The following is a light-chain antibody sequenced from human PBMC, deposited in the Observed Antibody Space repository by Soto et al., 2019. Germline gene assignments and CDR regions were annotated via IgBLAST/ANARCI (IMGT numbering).Light chain of an antibody. CDR2: AAS. J-gene: IGKJ4*02. CDR1: QGISSY. CDR3: QQDDSLCPG. Sequence: IWVTHSPALLYTTTPDIGTSSFRMSQGISSYLAWYQQKPGKAPELLIYAASTLQSGVPSRFSGSGSGTDFTLTISRLEPEDFVLYYCQQDDSLCPGFGDVTKVEIK. V-gene: IGKV1D-8*02.